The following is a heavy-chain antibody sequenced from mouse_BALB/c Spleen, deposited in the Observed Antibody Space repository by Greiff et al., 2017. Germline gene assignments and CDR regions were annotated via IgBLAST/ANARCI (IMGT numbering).Heavy chain of an antibody. Sequence: VQLQESGPGLVQPSQSLSITCTVSGFSLTSYGVHWVRQSPGKGLEWLGVIWSGGSTDYNAAFISRLSISKDKSKSQVFFKMNSLQANDTAIYYCARGGTTVVAKDYYAMDYWGQGTSVTVSS. V-gene: IGHV2-2*02. J-gene: IGHJ4*01. CDR2: IWSGGST. CDR3: ARGGTTVVAKDYYAMDY. CDR1: GFSLTSYG. D-gene: IGHD1-1*01.